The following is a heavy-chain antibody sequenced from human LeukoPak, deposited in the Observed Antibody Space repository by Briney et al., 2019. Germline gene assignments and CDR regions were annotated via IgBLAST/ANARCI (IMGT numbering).Heavy chain of an antibody. CDR1: GVTFGTYA. D-gene: IGHD2-21*01. Sequence: GGSLRLSCAASGVTFGTYAMTWVRQAPGKGLEWVSSIHNSGDKTFYSDSVRGRFTISRDNSKSTVYLQMNSLRADDTALYYCAKESGGDWGYFEYWGQGILVTVSS. CDR2: IHNSGDKT. V-gene: IGHV3-23*01. CDR3: AKESGGDWGYFEY. J-gene: IGHJ4*02.